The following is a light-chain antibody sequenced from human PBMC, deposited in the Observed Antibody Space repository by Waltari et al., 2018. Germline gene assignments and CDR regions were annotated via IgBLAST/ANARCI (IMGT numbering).Light chain of an antibody. CDR1: SSNTGADYG. Sequence: QSVLPQPPSVSGAPGQTVTISCTGSSSNTGADYGVPWYQQLPGTAPKLLLDNGANRPSGVPDRFSGSRSGTSASLAITGLQAEDEADYFCHSYDRSLDGVVFGGGTKLTVL. J-gene: IGLJ2*01. V-gene: IGLV1-40*01. CDR3: HSYDRSLDGVV. CDR2: NGA.